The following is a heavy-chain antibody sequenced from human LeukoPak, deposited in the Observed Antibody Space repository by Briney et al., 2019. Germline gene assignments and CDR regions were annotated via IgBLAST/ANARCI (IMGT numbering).Heavy chain of an antibody. D-gene: IGHD1-1*01. CDR3: ARALGTTAGIDC. V-gene: IGHV3-30*03. CDR1: GFTFSSYG. J-gene: IGHJ4*02. CDR2: ISYDGSNK. Sequence: PGRSLRLSCAASGFTFSSYGMHWVRQAPGKGLEWVAVISYDGSNKYYADSVKGRFTISRDNSKNTLYLQMNSLRAEDTAVYYCARALGTTAGIDCWGQGTLVTVSS.